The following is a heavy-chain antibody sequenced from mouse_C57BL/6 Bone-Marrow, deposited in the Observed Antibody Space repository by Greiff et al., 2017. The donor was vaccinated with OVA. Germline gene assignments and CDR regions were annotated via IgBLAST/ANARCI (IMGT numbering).Heavy chain of an antibody. D-gene: IGHD4-1*02. CDR1: GYAFTNYL. J-gene: IGHJ3*01. Sequence: QVQLQQPGAELVRPGTSVKVSCKASGYAFTNYLIEWVKQRPGQGLEWIGVINPGSGGTNYNEKFKGKATLTADKSSSTAYMQLSSLTSEDSAVYFCARPNWAWFAYWGQGTLVTVSA. CDR2: INPGSGGT. CDR3: ARPNWAWFAY. V-gene: IGHV1-54*01.